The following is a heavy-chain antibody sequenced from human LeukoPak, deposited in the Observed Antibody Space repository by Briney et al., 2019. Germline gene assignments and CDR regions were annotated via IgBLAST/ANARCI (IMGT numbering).Heavy chain of an antibody. V-gene: IGHV4-39*07. Sequence: SETLSLTCTVSGGSISSSSYYWGWIRQPPGKGLEWIGSIYYSGSTYYNPSLKSRVTISVDTSKNQFSLKLSSVTAADTAVYYCARDHRYSYGYGLFDYWGQGTLVTVSS. D-gene: IGHD5-18*01. CDR3: ARDHRYSYGYGLFDY. CDR2: IYYSGST. J-gene: IGHJ4*02. CDR1: GGSISSSSYY.